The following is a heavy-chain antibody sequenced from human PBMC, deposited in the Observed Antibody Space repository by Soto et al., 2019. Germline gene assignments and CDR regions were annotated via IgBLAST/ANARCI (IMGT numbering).Heavy chain of an antibody. D-gene: IGHD4-17*01. CDR2: ISYDGSNK. Sequence: GGSLRLSCAASGFTFSSYAMHWVRQAPGKGLEWVAVISYDGSNKYYADSVEGRFTISRDNSKNTLYLQMNSLRAEDTAVYYCARETRGYFDYWGQGTLVTVSS. CDR3: ARETRGYFDY. CDR1: GFTFSSYA. V-gene: IGHV3-30-3*01. J-gene: IGHJ4*02.